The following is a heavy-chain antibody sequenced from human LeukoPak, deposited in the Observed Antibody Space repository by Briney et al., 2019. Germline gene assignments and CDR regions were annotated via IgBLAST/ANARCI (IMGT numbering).Heavy chain of an antibody. J-gene: IGHJ4*02. Sequence: GRSLRLSCAASGLTFSSYAMHWVRQAPGKGLEWVAVISYDGSNKYYADSVKGRFTISRDNSKNTLYLQMNSLRAEDTAVYYCARDLRAYNWNVRIFDYWGQGTLVTVSS. CDR3: ARDLRAYNWNVRIFDY. CDR2: ISYDGSNK. D-gene: IGHD1-1*01. CDR1: GLTFSSYA. V-gene: IGHV3-30*04.